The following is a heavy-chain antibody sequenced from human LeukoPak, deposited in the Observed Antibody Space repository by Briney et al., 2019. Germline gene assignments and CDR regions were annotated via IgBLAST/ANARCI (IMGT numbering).Heavy chain of an antibody. V-gene: IGHV4-59*08. CDR2: IYYSGST. J-gene: IGHJ4*02. CDR3: ARESFEEPGTMDH. CDR1: GGSISSYY. D-gene: IGHD4/OR15-4a*01. Sequence: ASETLSLTCTVSGGSISSYYWSWIRQPPGKGLEWIGYIYYSGSTNYNPSLKSRVTISVDTSMNQFSLRLTSVTAADTALYFCARESFEEPGTMDHWGQGTLVSVSS.